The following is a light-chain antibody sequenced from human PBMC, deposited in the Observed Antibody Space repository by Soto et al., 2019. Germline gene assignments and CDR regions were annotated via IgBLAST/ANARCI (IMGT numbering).Light chain of an antibody. V-gene: IGKV3-20*01. Sequence: ENVLTQSPRTLSFSPGERATLSCRASQSVRSSQLAWYQQKPGQAPSLLIFGASNRATGIPDRFSGSGYGTDFILTISRLEPDDFAVYYCQQYGKSPPITFGHGTRLEIK. CDR3: QQYGKSPPIT. CDR1: QSVRSSQ. CDR2: GAS. J-gene: IGKJ5*01.